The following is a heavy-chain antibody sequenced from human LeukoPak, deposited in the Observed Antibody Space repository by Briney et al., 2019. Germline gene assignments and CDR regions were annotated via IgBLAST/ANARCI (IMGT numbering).Heavy chain of an antibody. Sequence: ASVKVSCKASGYTFTGYYMHWVRQAPGQGLECMGWINPNSGGTNYAQKFQGRVTMTRDTSISTAYMELSRLRSDDTAVYYCARDFNIVVVVAASLVFDPWGQGTLVTVSS. J-gene: IGHJ5*02. V-gene: IGHV1-2*02. CDR1: GYTFTGYY. CDR2: INPNSGGT. D-gene: IGHD2-15*01. CDR3: ARDFNIVVVVAASLVFDP.